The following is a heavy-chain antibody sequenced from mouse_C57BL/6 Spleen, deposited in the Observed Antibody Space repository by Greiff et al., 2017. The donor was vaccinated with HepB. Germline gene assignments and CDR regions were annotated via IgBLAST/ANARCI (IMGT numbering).Heavy chain of an antibody. D-gene: IGHD4-1*01. CDR1: GYAFSSSW. V-gene: IGHV1-82*01. CDR2: IYPGDGDT. J-gene: IGHJ1*03. Sequence: VMLVESGPELVKPGASVKISCKASGYAFSSSWMNWVKQRPGKGLEWIGRIYPGDGDTNYNGKFKGKATLTADKSSSTAYMQLSSLTSEDSAVYFCARSGLGDWYFDVWGTGTTVTVSS. CDR3: ARSGLGDWYFDV.